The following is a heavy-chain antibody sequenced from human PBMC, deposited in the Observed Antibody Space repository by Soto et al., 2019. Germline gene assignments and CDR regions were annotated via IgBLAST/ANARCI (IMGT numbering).Heavy chain of an antibody. Sequence: EVQLVESGGGLVQTGGSLRLSCAASGFIFSSYSMNWVRQAPGKGLEWVSYISSSSSTIHYADSVKGRFTISRDIAKNSLYLQMNSLSDEDTAVYYCARGEAYSSSSKPFDYWGQGILVTVSS. CDR1: GFIFSSYS. D-gene: IGHD6-6*01. CDR3: ARGEAYSSSSKPFDY. CDR2: ISSSSSTI. J-gene: IGHJ4*02. V-gene: IGHV3-48*02.